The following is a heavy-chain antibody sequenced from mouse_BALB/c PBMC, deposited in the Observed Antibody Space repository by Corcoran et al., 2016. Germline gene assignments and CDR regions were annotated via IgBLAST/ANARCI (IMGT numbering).Heavy chain of an antibody. D-gene: IGHD1-1*01. CDR3: ARWDYYYGSSYWYVDV. J-gene: IGHJ1*01. Sequence: QIQLVQSGPELKKPGETVKISCKASGYTFTNYGMNWVKQAPGKGLKGMGWINTYTGEPTYADDFKGRFAFSLDTSASTAYLQINNLKNEDTATYFCARWDYYYGSSYWYVDVWGAGTTVTVSS. CDR2: INTYTGEP. V-gene: IGHV9-3-1*01. CDR1: GYTFTNYG.